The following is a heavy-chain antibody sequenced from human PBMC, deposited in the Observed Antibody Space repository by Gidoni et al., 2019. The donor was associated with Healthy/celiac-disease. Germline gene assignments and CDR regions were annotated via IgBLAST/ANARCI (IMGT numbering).Heavy chain of an antibody. D-gene: IGHD1-20*01. CDR1: GGSFSGYY. CDR3: ARGRGLITGTSTTLYYFDY. Sequence: QVQLQQWGAGLLTPSETLSLTCAVYGGSFSGYYWSWIRPPPGKGLEWIGEINHSGSTNYNPSLKSRVTISVDTSKNQFSLKLSSVTAADTAVYYCARGRGLITGTSTTLYYFDYWGQGTLVTVSS. V-gene: IGHV4-34*01. CDR2: INHSGST. J-gene: IGHJ4*02.